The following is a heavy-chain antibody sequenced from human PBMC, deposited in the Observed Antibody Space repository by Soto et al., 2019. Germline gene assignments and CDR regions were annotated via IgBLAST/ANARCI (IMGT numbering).Heavy chain of an antibody. CDR2: TYYIGRT. J-gene: IGHJ4*02. CDR1: GDSISTYY. D-gene: IGHD2-21*01. CDR3: ARDVVGLTHFDY. Sequence: QVQLQESGPGLVKPSETLFLTCTVSGDSISTYYWNWIRQPLGTGLEWIGYTYYIGRTNCNPSLKSRVTISLDTSRNQISLNLNSVTAADTAIYYCARDVVGLTHFDYWGQGILVTVSS. V-gene: IGHV4-59*13.